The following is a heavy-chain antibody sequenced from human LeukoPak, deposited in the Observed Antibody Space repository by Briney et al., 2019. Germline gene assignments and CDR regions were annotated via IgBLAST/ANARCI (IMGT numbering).Heavy chain of an antibody. J-gene: IGHJ3*02. D-gene: IGHD2-21*01. CDR1: GFTASSNY. CDR2: IYSGGST. V-gene: IGHV3-66*01. Sequence: SGGSLRLSCAASGFTASSNYMSWVRQAPGKGLEWVSVIYSGGSTYYADSVKGRFTISRDNSKNTLYLQMNSLRAEDTAVYYCARSFDWALFAAFDIWGQGTMVTVSS. CDR3: ARSFDWALFAAFDI.